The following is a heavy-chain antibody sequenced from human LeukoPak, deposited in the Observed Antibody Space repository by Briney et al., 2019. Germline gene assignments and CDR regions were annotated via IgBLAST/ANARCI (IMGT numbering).Heavy chain of an antibody. J-gene: IGHJ6*03. CDR2: ITSDSSYV. CDR1: GFTFSSYN. CDR3: AGLRRAYYYYMDV. V-gene: IGHV3-21*06. Sequence: PGGSLRLSCAASGFTFSSYNMNWVRQAPGKGLEWVSSITSDSSYVFYADSVKGRFTISRDNANNLLFLQMSSLRAEDTAVYFCAGLRRAYYYYMDVWGKGTTVAVSS.